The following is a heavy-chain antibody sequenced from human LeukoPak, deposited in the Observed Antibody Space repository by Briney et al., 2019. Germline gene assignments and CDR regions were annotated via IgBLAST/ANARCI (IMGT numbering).Heavy chain of an antibody. Sequence: GGSLRLSCAASGFTVSSKYMSWVRQAPGKGLEWVSVIFSGGSTDYADSVKGRFTISRDNSENTLRLQMNSLRAEDTAVYYCARIPKTTYFDYWGQGTLVTVSS. V-gene: IGHV3-53*01. D-gene: IGHD4-17*01. CDR3: ARIPKTTYFDY. CDR2: IFSGGST. J-gene: IGHJ4*02. CDR1: GFTVSSKY.